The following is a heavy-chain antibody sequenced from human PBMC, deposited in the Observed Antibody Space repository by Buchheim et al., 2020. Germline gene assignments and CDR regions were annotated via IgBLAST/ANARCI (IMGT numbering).Heavy chain of an antibody. Sequence: QLQLQESGPGLVKPSETLSLTCTVSGGSISSSSYYWGWIRQPPGKGLEWIGSIYYSGSTYYNPSLKSRVTISVDTSKNQFSLKLSSVTAADTAVYYCARTYYYDSSGYTNVYYFDYWGQGTL. CDR2: IYYSGST. J-gene: IGHJ4*02. V-gene: IGHV4-39*01. CDR1: GGSISSSSYY. CDR3: ARTYYYDSSGYTNVYYFDY. D-gene: IGHD3-22*01.